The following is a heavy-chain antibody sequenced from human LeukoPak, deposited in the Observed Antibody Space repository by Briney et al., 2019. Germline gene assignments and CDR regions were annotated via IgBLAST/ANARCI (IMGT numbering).Heavy chain of an antibody. D-gene: IGHD6-13*01. CDR3: ATSTAAAGTD. V-gene: IGHV3-7*03. CDR1: GFTFDDYG. Sequence: GGSLRLSCAASGFTFDDYGMSWVRQAPGKGLKWVANIKQDGSEKYYVDSVKGRFTISRDNAQNSLYLQMNSLRAEDTAIYYCATSTAAAGTDWGQGTLVTVSS. J-gene: IGHJ4*02. CDR2: IKQDGSEK.